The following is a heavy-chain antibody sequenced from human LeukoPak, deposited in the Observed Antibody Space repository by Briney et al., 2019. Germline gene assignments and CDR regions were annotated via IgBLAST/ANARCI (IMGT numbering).Heavy chain of an antibody. D-gene: IGHD1-7*01. CDR2: ITGRGDNT. J-gene: IGHJ4*02. Sequence: GGSLRLSWAADGFILVSSSMSWLRQAPGKGLQWVSTITGRGDNTYYADSLKGRFSISIDHSKDTLYLLMNSLSADDTATYYCAKDDLGTIRLRYFDSWGQGTLVTISS. CDR1: GFILVSSS. CDR3: AKDDLGTIRLRYFDS. V-gene: IGHV3-23*01.